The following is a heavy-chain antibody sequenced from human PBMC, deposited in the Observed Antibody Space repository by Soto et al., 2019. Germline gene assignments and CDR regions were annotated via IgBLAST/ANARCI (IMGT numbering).Heavy chain of an antibody. D-gene: IGHD1-7*01. J-gene: IGHJ4*02. V-gene: IGHV4-59*01. CDR2: VYYSGST. CDR3: ARDNGNYDFDL. CDR1: GVYIRGFY. Sequence: QVQLQESGPGLVKSSETLSLTCDVSGVYIRGFYWTWIRQSPGQGREWIGYVYYSGSTSYNPSLESRVTISLDTSKSQFSLKLSSVTAADTAFYYCARDNGNYDFDLWGQGTLVTVSS.